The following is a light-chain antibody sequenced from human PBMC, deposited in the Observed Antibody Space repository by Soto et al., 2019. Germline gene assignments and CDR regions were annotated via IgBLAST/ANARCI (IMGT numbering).Light chain of an antibody. J-gene: IGKJ1*01. CDR3: QHYNSYSEA. V-gene: IGKV1-5*03. CDR2: KAS. Sequence: DIQMTQSPSTLSGSVGDRFTITCRASQTISSWLVWYQQKPGKAPKLLIYKASTLKSGVPSRFSGSGSGTEFTLTISSLQPDDFATYYCQHYNSYSEAFGQGTKVDI. CDR1: QTISSW.